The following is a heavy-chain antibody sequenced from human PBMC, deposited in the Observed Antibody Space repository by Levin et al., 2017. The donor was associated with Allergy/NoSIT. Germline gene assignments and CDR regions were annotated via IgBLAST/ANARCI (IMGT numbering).Heavy chain of an antibody. CDR3: ARDYSSVWYTLHWYLDL. V-gene: IGHV3-11*01. J-gene: IGHJ2*01. CDR1: GFTFGDYY. Sequence: GESLKISCAASGFTFGDYYMHWIRQAPGKGLEWISYISSSGSPIYYADSVKGRFTISRDNAKKSLYLQMNNLRAEDTGVYYCARDYSSVWYTLHWYLDLWGRGTLVTVSS. CDR2: ISSSGSPI. D-gene: IGHD6-19*01.